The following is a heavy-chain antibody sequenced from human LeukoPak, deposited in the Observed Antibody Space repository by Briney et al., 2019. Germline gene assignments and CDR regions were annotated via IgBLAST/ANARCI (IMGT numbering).Heavy chain of an antibody. CDR3: ARLANTAFDY. J-gene: IGHJ4*02. Sequence: GESLKISCKGSGYGFSSYWIGWVRQMPGKGLEWMGIIYPGDSETRYSPTFQGQVTLSADKSISTAYLQWSSLRASDTAMYYCARLANTAFDYWGQGSLVTVSS. V-gene: IGHV5-51*01. CDR1: GYGFSSYW. D-gene: IGHD4/OR15-4a*01. CDR2: IYPGDSET.